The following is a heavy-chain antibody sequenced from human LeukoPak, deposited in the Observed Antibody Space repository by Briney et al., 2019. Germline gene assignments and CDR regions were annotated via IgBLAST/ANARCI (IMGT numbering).Heavy chain of an antibody. D-gene: IGHD2-2*01. CDR1: GFTFSSYA. V-gene: IGHV3-23*01. CDR2: ISGSGGST. CDR3: AKDGDIVVVPAAMLFDY. J-gene: IGHJ4*02. Sequence: AGGSLRLSCAASGFTFSSYAMSWVRQAPGKGLEWVSAISGSGGSTYYADSVKGRFTISRDNSKSTLYLQMNSLRAEDTAVYYCAKDGDIVVVPAAMLFDYWGQGTLVTVSS.